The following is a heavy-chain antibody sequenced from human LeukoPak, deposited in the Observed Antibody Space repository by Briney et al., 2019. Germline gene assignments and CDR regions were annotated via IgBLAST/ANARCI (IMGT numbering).Heavy chain of an antibody. CDR1: GFTLSTYW. CDR2: INPDGSGK. V-gene: IGHV3-7*01. Sequence: GGSLRLACEASGFTLSTYWMNWVRQVPGKGLDWVANINPDGSGKRYVDSVKGRFTIARDNADNSLSLQMNSLRAEDTAVYYCASWGAGGNSWGQGTLVTVSS. J-gene: IGHJ4*02. D-gene: IGHD3-16*01. CDR3: ASWGAGGNS.